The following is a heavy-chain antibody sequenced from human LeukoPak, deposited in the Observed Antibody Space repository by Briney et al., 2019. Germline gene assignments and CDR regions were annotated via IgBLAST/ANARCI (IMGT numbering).Heavy chain of an antibody. CDR1: GFIFSSYG. J-gene: IGHJ4*02. CDR2: MRYDGTNE. Sequence: GGSLRLSCAASGFIFSSYGMHWIRQAPGKGLEWVALMRYDGTNEYYTDSVKGRFTISRVNSKITLYLQMNSLRAEDTAVYYCARVPYCSGGRCSSWIDHWGQGTLVTVSS. CDR3: ARVPYCSGGRCSSWIDH. V-gene: IGHV3-30*02. D-gene: IGHD2-15*01.